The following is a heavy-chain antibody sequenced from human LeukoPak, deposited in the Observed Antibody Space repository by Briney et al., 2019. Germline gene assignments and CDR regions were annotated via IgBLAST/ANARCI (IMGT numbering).Heavy chain of an antibody. D-gene: IGHD5-18*01. CDR2: ISGSGGST. Sequence: GGSLRLPCAPSGFTFSSYAMSWVRQAPGKGREWVSAISGSGGSTYYADSVKGRFTISRDNSKNTLYLQMNSLRAEDTAVYYCAKGLPRGFDYWGQGTLVTVSS. CDR3: AKGLPRGFDY. V-gene: IGHV3-23*01. CDR1: GFTFSSYA. J-gene: IGHJ4*02.